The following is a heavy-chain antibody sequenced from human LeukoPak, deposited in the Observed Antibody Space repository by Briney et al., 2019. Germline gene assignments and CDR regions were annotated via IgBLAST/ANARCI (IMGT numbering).Heavy chain of an antibody. V-gene: IGHV3-30*02. CDR1: GFTFSSYG. CDR3: AKDSSGPDPHAFDI. Sequence: PGGSLRLSCAASGFTFSSYGMRWVRQAPGKGLEWVAFIRYDGSNKYYADSVKGRFTISRDNSKNTLYLQMNSLRAEDTAVYYCAKDSSGPDPHAFDIWGQGTMVTVSS. CDR2: IRYDGSNK. J-gene: IGHJ3*02. D-gene: IGHD1-14*01.